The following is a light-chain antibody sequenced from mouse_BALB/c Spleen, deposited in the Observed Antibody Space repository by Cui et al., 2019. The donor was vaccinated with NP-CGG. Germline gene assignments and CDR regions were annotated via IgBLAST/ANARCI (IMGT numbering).Light chain of an antibody. CDR2: GTN. Sequence: QAVVTQESALPTSPGETVTLTCRSSTEAVTTSNDANWVQEKPDHLFTGLIGGTNNRAPGVPARFSGSLSGDKAALTITGAQTEDEAIYFCALWYSNHWVFGGGTKLTVL. CDR1: TEAVTTSND. V-gene: IGLV1*01. J-gene: IGLJ1*01. CDR3: ALWYSNHWV.